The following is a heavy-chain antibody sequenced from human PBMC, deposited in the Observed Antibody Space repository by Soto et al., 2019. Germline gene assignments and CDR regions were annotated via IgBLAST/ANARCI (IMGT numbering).Heavy chain of an antibody. D-gene: IGHD3-3*01. Sequence: EAQLVESGGGLVKPGGSLRLSCAASGFTFSNVWMHWVRQAPGKGLEWVGRIKSKIDGETTDYAAPVKGRFSISRDDSKNTLYLQTNSLKTADTAVYYCTPLALKDVRGWYDFSDWGQGTLVTVSS. CDR2: IKSKIDGETT. V-gene: IGHV3-15*07. CDR1: GFTFSNVW. CDR3: TPLALKDVRGWYDFSD. J-gene: IGHJ4*02.